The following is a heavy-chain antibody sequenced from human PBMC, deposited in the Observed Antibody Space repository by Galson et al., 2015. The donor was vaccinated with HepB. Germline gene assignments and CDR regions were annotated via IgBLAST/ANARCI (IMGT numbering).Heavy chain of an antibody. D-gene: IGHD3-9*01. CDR2: IYWDDDK. Sequence: PALVKPTQTLTLTCTFSGFSLHNAGVGVGWIRQPPGKALEWLALIYWDDDKRYSPSLKTRLTVTKDTSKNQVVLTMTNMDPVDTATYYCAHTPLIRYFDWKRHYFDYWGQGTLVTVSS. CDR3: AHTPLIRYFDWKRHYFDY. CDR1: GFSLHNAGVG. J-gene: IGHJ4*02. V-gene: IGHV2-5*02.